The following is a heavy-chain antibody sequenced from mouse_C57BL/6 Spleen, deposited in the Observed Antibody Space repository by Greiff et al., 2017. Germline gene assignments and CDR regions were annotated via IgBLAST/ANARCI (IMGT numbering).Heavy chain of an antibody. D-gene: IGHD2-2*01. CDR3: ARGGMVTYYYAMDY. CDR1: GYPFTSYW. CDR2: IHPNSGST. V-gene: IGHV1-64*01. J-gene: IGHJ4*01. Sequence: VQLQQPGAELVKPGASVKLSCKASGYPFTSYWMHWVKQRPGQGLEWIGMIHPNSGSTNYNEKFKSKATLTVDKSSSTAYMQLSSLTSEDSAVYYCARGGMVTYYYAMDYWGQGTSVTVSS.